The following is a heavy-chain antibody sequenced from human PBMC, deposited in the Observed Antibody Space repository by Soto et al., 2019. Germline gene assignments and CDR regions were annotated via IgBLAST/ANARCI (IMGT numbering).Heavy chain of an antibody. Sequence: SVKVSCNASGYTFTSYYMHWVRQAPGQGLEWMGIINPSGGSTSYAQKFQGRVTMTRDTSTSTVYMELSSLRSEDTAVYYCARDPRPIAAAGRGYFDYWGQGTLVTVS. CDR3: ARDPRPIAAAGRGYFDY. D-gene: IGHD6-13*01. CDR1: GYTFTSYY. J-gene: IGHJ4*02. V-gene: IGHV1-46*01. CDR2: INPSGGST.